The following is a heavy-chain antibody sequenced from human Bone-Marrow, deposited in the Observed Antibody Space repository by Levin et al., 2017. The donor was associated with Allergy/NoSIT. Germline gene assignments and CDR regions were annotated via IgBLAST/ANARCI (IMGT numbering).Heavy chain of an antibody. CDR1: EGTFSTYT. CDR2: ITPMLGLT. V-gene: IGHV1-69*04. CDR3: ARDSGSSVPTAILLNF. J-gene: IGHJ4*02. D-gene: IGHD2-21*02. Sequence: KISCKASEGTFSTYTITWVRQAPAQGLEWMGKITPMLGLTDSAHKFHGRVTFSADTSTGTAYMELSSLKSDDTAVYYCARDSGSSVPTAILLNFWGQGTLVTVSS.